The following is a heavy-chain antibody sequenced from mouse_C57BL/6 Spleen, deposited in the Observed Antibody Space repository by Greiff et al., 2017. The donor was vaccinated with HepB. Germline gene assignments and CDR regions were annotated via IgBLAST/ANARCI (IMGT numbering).Heavy chain of an antibody. CDR3: TGISSWFAY. V-gene: IGHV6-3*01. CDR1: GFTFSNYW. Sequence: EVKVVESGGGLVQPGGSMKLSCVASGFTFSNYWMNWVRQSPEKGLEWVAQIRLKSDNYATHYAESVKGRFTISRDDSKSSVYLQMNNLRAEDTGIYYCTGISSWFAYWGQGTLVTVSA. J-gene: IGHJ3*01. CDR2: IRLKSDNYAT.